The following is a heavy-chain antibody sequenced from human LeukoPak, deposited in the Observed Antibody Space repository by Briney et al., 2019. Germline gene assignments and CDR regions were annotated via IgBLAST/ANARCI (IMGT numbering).Heavy chain of an antibody. V-gene: IGHV3-43*01. Sequence: GGSLRLSCAASGFTFDDYTMHWVRQAPGKGLEWVSLISWDGGSTYYADSVKGRFTISRDNSKNSLYLQMNSLRTEDTALYYCAKGLKRYYYMDVWGKGTTVTVSS. CDR2: ISWDGGST. J-gene: IGHJ6*03. D-gene: IGHD4/OR15-4a*01. CDR1: GFTFDDYT. CDR3: AKGLKRYYYMDV.